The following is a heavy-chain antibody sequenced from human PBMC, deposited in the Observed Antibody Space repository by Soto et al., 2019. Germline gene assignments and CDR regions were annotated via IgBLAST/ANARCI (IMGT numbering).Heavy chain of an antibody. D-gene: IGHD6-13*01. CDR2: ISSGGDYL. J-gene: IGHJ6*02. CDR3: AKDGAAGAVMGV. V-gene: IGHV3-21*01. Sequence: EVQLVESGGGLVKPGGSLRLSCAASGLTFSAFGMNWVRQAPGKGLEWVSYISSGGDYLDYADSVKGRLTISRDNAKNSLFLQLDSLRGEDTAVYYCAKDGAAGAVMGVWGQGTTVTVSS. CDR1: GLTFSAFG.